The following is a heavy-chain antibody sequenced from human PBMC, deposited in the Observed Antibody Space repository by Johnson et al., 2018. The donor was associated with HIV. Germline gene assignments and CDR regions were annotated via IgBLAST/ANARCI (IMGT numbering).Heavy chain of an antibody. D-gene: IGHD5-18*01. V-gene: IGHV3-11*04. J-gene: IGHJ3*02. Sequence: VQLVESGGGLVKPGGSLRLSCAASGFTFSDYYMSWIRQAPGKGLEWVSYISSRGSSIYYADSVKGRFTISRDNAKNSLYLQMNSLRTEDTAVYYCAKNREYTSGFDAFDIWGRGTMITVSS. CDR2: ISSRGSSI. CDR3: AKNREYTSGFDAFDI. CDR1: GFTFSDYY.